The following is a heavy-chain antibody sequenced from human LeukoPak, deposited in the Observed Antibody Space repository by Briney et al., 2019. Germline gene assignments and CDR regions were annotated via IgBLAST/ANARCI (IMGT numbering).Heavy chain of an antibody. V-gene: IGHV1-18*04. Sequence: GASVKVSCKASGYTFTSYGISWMRQAPGQGLEWMGWISAYNGNTNYAQKLQGRVTMTTDTSTSTAYMELRSLRSDDTAVYYCAREKVWGYSYRDGPYYGMDVWGKGTTVTVSS. CDR2: ISAYNGNT. CDR1: GYTFTSYG. CDR3: AREKVWGYSYRDGPYYGMDV. J-gene: IGHJ6*04. D-gene: IGHD5-18*01.